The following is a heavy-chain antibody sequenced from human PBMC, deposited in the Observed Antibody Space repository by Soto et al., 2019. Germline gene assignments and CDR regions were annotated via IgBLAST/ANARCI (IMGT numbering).Heavy chain of an antibody. CDR2: INPSGYGT. CDR1: GYTFTSYY. D-gene: IGHD2-2*01. J-gene: IGHJ4*02. V-gene: IGHV1-46*01. Sequence: ASVKVSCKASGYTFTSYYMHWVRQAPGQGLEWMGIINPSGYGTSYAQKFQGRVTMTRDTSTSTFYMELRSLRSDDTAVYFCARDGVVVTSALYYFDYWGQGTLVTVSS. CDR3: ARDGVVVTSALYYFDY.